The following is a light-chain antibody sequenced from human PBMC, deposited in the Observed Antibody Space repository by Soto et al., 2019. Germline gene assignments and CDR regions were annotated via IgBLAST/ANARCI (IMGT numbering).Light chain of an antibody. CDR2: GAS. J-gene: IGKJ4*01. V-gene: IGKV3-15*01. CDR1: QSIYSN. Sequence: EIVMPQSPATLSVSPGERATLSCRASQSIYSNLAWYQQQKPGRAPRLLVYGASTRATGVPARFSGSGSGTEFTLTISSLQSEDFAIYYCQQYHIWLTFGGGTKVDI. CDR3: QQYHIWLT.